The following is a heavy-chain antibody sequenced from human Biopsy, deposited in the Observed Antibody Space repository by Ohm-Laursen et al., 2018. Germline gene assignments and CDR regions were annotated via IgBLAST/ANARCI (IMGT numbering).Heavy chain of an antibody. CDR1: GFTVSRNY. CDR2: IDSGGYT. D-gene: IGHD3-22*01. V-gene: IGHV3-53*01. Sequence: SLRLSCSASGFTVSRNYMTWVRQAPGKGLEWVSVIDSGGYTHYTDSVKGRFTISRDNSKNTLYLQMNNLSAEDTAVYYCARSTYYYESSGTRRGLDIWGQGTMVTVFS. CDR3: ARSTYYYESSGTRRGLDI. J-gene: IGHJ3*02.